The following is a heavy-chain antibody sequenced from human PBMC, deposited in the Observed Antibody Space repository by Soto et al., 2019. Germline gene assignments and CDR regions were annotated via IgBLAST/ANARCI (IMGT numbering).Heavy chain of an antibody. V-gene: IGHV3-66*01. J-gene: IGHJ6*02. Sequence: EVQLVESGGGLVQPGGSLRLSCAASGFTVSSNYMSWVRQAPGKGLEWVSVIYSGGSTYYADSVKGRFTISRDNSKHTLYLQMNSLRAEDTAVYYCARGGYYDILTGYSNYYYYGMDVWGQGTTVTVSS. CDR2: IYSGGST. D-gene: IGHD3-9*01. CDR3: ARGGYYDILTGYSNYYYYGMDV. CDR1: GFTVSSNY.